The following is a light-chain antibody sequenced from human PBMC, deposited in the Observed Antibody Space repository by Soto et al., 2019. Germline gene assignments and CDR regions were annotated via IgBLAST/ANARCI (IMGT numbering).Light chain of an antibody. V-gene: IGKV3-15*01. CDR3: QQYNNWLSIT. CDR1: QSVSIN. CDR2: GAS. J-gene: IGKJ5*01. Sequence: EIVMTQSPATLSVSPGERATLSCRASQSVSINLAWYQQKPGQAPRLLIYGASTRATGIPAMFSGSGSGTEFTLTISSLQSEDFAVYYCQQYNNWLSITFGQGTRREIK.